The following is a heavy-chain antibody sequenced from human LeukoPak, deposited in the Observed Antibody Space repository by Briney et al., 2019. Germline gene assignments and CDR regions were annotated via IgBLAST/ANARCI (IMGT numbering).Heavy chain of an antibody. V-gene: IGHV4-34*01. CDR1: GGSFSNYY. CDR3: ARRWNYGRNYYIDV. Sequence: SETLSLTCAVYGGSFSNYYWSWIRQTPGKGMEWIGEINDNGRINYNPSLMSRVTVSVDTSKNQFSLRLTSVTATDTAIYYCARRWNYGRNYYIDVWGKGATVSVSS. J-gene: IGHJ6*03. CDR2: INDNGRI. D-gene: IGHD1-7*01.